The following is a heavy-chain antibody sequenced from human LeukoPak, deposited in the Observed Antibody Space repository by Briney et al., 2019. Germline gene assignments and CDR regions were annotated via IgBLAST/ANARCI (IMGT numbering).Heavy chain of an antibody. CDR2: IRYDGSNK. J-gene: IGHJ6*02. D-gene: IGHD3-9*01. V-gene: IGHV3-30*02. Sequence: GGSLRLSCAASGFTFSSYGMHWVRQAPGKGLEWVAFIRYDGSNKYYADSVKGRFTISRDNSKNTLYLQMNSLRAEDTAVYYCAKDTRYFDWLLPSYYYYYGTDVWGQGTTVTVSS. CDR3: AKDTRYFDWLLPSYYYYYGTDV. CDR1: GFTFSSYG.